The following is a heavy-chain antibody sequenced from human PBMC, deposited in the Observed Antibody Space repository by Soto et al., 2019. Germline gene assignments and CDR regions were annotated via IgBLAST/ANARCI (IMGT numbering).Heavy chain of an antibody. CDR3: ARWSSWYWFDP. V-gene: IGHV3-11*06. D-gene: IGHD6-13*01. CDR1: GFTFSDYY. CDR2: ISSSSSYT. J-gene: IGHJ5*02. Sequence: VGSLRLSCAASGFTFSDYYMSWIRQAPGKGLEWVSYISSSSSYTNYADSVKGRFTISRDNAKNSLYLQMNSLRAEDTAVYYCARWSSWYWFDPWGQGTLVTVSS.